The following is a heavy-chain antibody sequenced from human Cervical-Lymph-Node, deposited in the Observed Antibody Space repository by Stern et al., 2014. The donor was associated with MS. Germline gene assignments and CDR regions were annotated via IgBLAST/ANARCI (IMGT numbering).Heavy chain of an antibody. CDR2: IIPIFGTA. J-gene: IGHJ1*01. CDR1: GGTFSSYA. Sequence: QLVQSGAEVKKPGSSVKVSCKASGGTFSSYAISWVRQAPGQGLEWMGGIIPIFGTANYAQKFQGRVTITADESTSTAYMELSSLRSEDTAVNYCARSGTYYYDSSGYYVAEYFQHWGQGTLVTVSS. CDR3: ARSGTYYYDSSGYYVAEYFQH. V-gene: IGHV1-69*01. D-gene: IGHD3-22*01.